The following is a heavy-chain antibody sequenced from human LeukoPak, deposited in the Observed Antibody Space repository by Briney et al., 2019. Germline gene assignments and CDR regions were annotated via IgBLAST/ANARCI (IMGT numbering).Heavy chain of an antibody. CDR1: GYTFTGYY. Sequence: ASVTVSFKSSGYTFTGYYMHWVRQAPGQGLEWMGRINPNSGGTNYAQKFQGRVTMTSDTSISTAYMELSRLRSDDTAVYYCARGGIAAAGRSPYYYYMDVWGKGTTVTVSS. CDR2: INPNSGGT. CDR3: ARGGIAAAGRSPYYYYMDV. J-gene: IGHJ6*03. D-gene: IGHD6-13*01. V-gene: IGHV1-2*06.